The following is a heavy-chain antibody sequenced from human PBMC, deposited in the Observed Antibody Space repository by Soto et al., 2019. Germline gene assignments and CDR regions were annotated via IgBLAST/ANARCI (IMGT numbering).Heavy chain of an antibody. CDR2: INHSGST. Sequence: SETLSLTCAVYGGSFSGYYWSWIRQPPGKGLEWIGEINHSGSTNYNPSLKSRVTISVDTSKNQFSLKLSSVTAADTAVYYCARGSRGHSGYDSSPHYYYYMDVWGKGTTVTVSS. CDR1: GGSFSGYY. J-gene: IGHJ6*03. D-gene: IGHD5-12*01. CDR3: ARGSRGHSGYDSSPHYYYYMDV. V-gene: IGHV4-34*01.